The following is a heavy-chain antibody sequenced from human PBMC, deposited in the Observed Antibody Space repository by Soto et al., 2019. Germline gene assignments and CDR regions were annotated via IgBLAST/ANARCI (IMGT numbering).Heavy chain of an antibody. Sequence: WGTLSLTWTVSGGYISSYYWSWIRQPPGKVLEWIGYTYYSGSTNYNRSLKRRVTISVDTSENQLSLKLSSVTAADTAVYYCARDNCSSTSCTHMVDYWGQGTLVTVSS. CDR3: ARDNCSSTSCTHMVDY. CDR1: GGYISSYY. V-gene: IGHV4-59*01. J-gene: IGHJ4*02. D-gene: IGHD2-2*01. CDR2: TYYSGST.